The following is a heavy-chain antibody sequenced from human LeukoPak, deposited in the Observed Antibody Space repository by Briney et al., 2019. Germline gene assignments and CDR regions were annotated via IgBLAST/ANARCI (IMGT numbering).Heavy chain of an antibody. J-gene: IGHJ6*02. CDR2: IYTSGST. D-gene: IGHD6-19*01. V-gene: IGHV4-4*07. CDR1: GGSISSYY. Sequence: SETLSLTCTVSGGSISSYYWSWIRQPPGKGLEWIGRIYTSGSTNYNPSLKSRVTMSVDTSKNQFSLKLSSVTAADTAVYYCARLIEVAVAGTHYYYYYGMDVWGQGTTVTVSS. CDR3: ARLIEVAVAGTHYYYYYGMDV.